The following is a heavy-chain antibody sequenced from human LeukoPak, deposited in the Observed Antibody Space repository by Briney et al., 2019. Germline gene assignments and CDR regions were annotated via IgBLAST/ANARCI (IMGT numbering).Heavy chain of an antibody. Sequence: GASVKVSCKASGYTFTSYGISWVRQAPGQGLEWMGWISAYNGNTNYAQKLQGRVTMTTDTSTSTAYMELRGLRSDDTAVYYCARDSHDIGVYAFDIWGQGTMVTVSS. CDR2: ISAYNGNT. CDR3: ARDSHDIGVYAFDI. J-gene: IGHJ3*02. V-gene: IGHV1-18*01. D-gene: IGHD3-9*01. CDR1: GYTFTSYG.